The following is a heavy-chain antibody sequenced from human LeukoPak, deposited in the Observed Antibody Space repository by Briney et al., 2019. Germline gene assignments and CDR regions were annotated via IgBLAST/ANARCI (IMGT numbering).Heavy chain of an antibody. CDR1: GGTFSSYA. J-gene: IGHJ4*02. Sequence: ASVNVSCKASGGTFSSYAISWVRQAPGQGVEWIGRIIPIFGTANYAQKFQGRVTITTDESASTAYMELSSLRSEDTAVYYCASSSSGWYDDYWGQGTLVTVSS. CDR3: ASSSSGWYDDY. CDR2: IIPIFGTA. V-gene: IGHV1-69*05. D-gene: IGHD6-19*01.